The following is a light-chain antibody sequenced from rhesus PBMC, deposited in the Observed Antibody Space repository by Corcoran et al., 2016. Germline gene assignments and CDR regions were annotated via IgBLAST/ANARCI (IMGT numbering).Light chain of an antibody. J-gene: IGKJ3*01. V-gene: IGKV2-72*01. CDR2: GGS. CDR3: VQAIAFPFT. Sequence: DIVMTQTPLSLPVTPGEPASISCRSSQSLLHSNGNTYLHWYLQKPGQSPQLLRSGGSNRASGVPDWFMVSGAVTDFTLKISRVEAEDFGVYYCVQAIAFPFTFGPGTKLDIK. CDR1: QSLLHSNGNTY.